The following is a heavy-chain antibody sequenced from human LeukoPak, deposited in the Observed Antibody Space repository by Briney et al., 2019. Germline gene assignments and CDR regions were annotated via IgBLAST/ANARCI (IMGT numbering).Heavy chain of an antibody. CDR3: ARGRRSGWYRYDIYYYMDV. D-gene: IGHD6-19*01. CDR1: GGSFSGYY. Sequence: SETLSLTCAVYGGSFSGYYWSWIRQPPGKGLEWIGEINHSGSTNYNPSLKSRVTISVDTSKNQFSLKLSSVTAADTAVYYCARGRRSGWYRYDIYYYMDVWGKGTTVTVSS. V-gene: IGHV4-34*01. CDR2: INHSGST. J-gene: IGHJ6*03.